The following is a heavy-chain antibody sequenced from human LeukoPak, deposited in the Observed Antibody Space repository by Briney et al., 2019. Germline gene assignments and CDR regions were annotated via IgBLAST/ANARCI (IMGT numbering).Heavy chain of an antibody. Sequence: ETLSLTCAVYGGSFSGYYWSWIRQPPGKGLEWIGEINHSGSTNYNPSLKSRVTISVDTSKNQFSLKLSSVTAADTAVYYCARVHVTMVRGVAYYYYGMDVWGQGTTVTVSS. V-gene: IGHV4-34*01. J-gene: IGHJ6*02. CDR1: GGSFSGYY. D-gene: IGHD3-10*01. CDR3: ARVHVTMVRGVAYYYYGMDV. CDR2: INHSGST.